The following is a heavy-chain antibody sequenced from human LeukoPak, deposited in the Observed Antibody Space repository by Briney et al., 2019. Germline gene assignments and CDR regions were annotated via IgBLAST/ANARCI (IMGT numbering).Heavy chain of an antibody. J-gene: IGHJ4*02. Sequence: PGGSLRLSCAASGFTFSSYGMHWVRQAPGKGLEWVAVISYDGSNKYYADSVKGRFTISRDNSKNTLYLQMNSLRAEDTAVYYCAKYSGSWYVEGDLDYWGQGTLVTVSS. D-gene: IGHD6-13*01. CDR3: AKYSGSWYVEGDLDY. CDR2: ISYDGSNK. V-gene: IGHV3-30*18. CDR1: GFTFSSYG.